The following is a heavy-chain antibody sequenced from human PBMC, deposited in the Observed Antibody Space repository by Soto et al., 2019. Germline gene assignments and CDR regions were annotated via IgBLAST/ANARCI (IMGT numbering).Heavy chain of an antibody. D-gene: IGHD2-21*02. V-gene: IGHV4-4*02. Sequence: QVQLQESGPRLVKPSGSLSLTCGVSGGTVASSHWWSWVRQSPGGGLEWIGNVYHTGDTNFNPSLQCRVTLSVDKSSNQSSLRLNTLTAADTAVYFCAREIVTAGGNNYFHPWGPGTLFTVSS. CDR2: VYHTGDT. J-gene: IGHJ5*02. CDR1: GGTVASSHW. CDR3: AREIVTAGGNNYFHP.